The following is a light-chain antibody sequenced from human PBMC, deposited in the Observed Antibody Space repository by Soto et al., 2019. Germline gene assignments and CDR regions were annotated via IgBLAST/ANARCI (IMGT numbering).Light chain of an antibody. CDR3: AAWDDSLNGPV. CDR1: SSNIGNNA. CDR2: YDD. J-gene: IGLJ3*02. Sequence: QSVLTQPPSVSEAPRQRVTISCSGSSSNIGNNAVNWYQQLPGKAPKLLIYYDDLLPSGVSDRFSGSKSGTSASLAISGLLSPDEAGYYPAAWDDSLNGPVFGGGTKLTVL. V-gene: IGLV1-36*01.